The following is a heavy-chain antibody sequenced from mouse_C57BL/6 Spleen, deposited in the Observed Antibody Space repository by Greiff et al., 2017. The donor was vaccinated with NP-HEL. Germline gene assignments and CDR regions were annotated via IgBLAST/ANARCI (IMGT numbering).Heavy chain of an antibody. Sequence: VKVVESGAELVKPGASVKISCKASGYAFSSYWMNWVKQRPGKGLEWIGQIYPGDGDTNYNGKFKGKATLTADKSSSTAYMQLSSLTSEDSAVYFCASPLYYGTGFDVWGTGTTVTVSS. CDR3: ASPLYYGTGFDV. J-gene: IGHJ1*03. CDR1: GYAFSSYW. V-gene: IGHV1-80*01. CDR2: IYPGDGDT. D-gene: IGHD1-1*01.